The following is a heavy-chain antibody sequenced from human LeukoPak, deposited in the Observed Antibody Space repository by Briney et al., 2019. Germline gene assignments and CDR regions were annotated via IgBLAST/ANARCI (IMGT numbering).Heavy chain of an antibody. CDR2: ISGSGGST. Sequence: PGGSLRLSCVASGFTFSSYGMSWVRQAPGKGLEWVSAISGSGGSTYYADSVKGRFTISRDNSKNTLYLQMNSLRAEDTAVYYCARLGGGYSKGSSWDFDYWGQGTLVTVSS. V-gene: IGHV3-23*01. J-gene: IGHJ4*02. D-gene: IGHD6-13*01. CDR1: GFTFSSYG. CDR3: ARLGGGYSKGSSWDFDY.